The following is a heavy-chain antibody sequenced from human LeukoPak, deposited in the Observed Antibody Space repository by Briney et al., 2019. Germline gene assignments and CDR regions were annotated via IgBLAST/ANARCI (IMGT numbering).Heavy chain of an antibody. Sequence: GGSLRLSCVASGFSFRSYWMNWVRQAPGKGLEWVASIKYDESEKCSVGGRFTISRDNAKNSLYLQIDSLRAGDTAMYYCARDGYEPGLYFDYWGQGTLVTASS. D-gene: IGHD1-14*01. J-gene: IGHJ4*02. CDR3: ARDGYEPGLYFDY. V-gene: IGHV3-7*03. CDR2: IKYDESE. CDR1: GFSFRSYW.